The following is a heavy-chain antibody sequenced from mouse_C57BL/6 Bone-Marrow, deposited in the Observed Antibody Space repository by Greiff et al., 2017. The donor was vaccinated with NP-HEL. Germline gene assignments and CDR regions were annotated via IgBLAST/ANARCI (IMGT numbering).Heavy chain of an antibody. V-gene: IGHV1-55*01. D-gene: IGHD2-3*01. CDR3: ARFYDGYYFDY. J-gene: IGHJ2*01. CDR1: GYTFTSYW. CDR2: LYPGSGST. Sequence: VQLQQPGAELVKPGASVKMSCKASGYTFTSYWLTWVKQRPGQGLEWIGDLYPGSGSTNYNAKFKSKSTLTVDTSSSTAYMQLSSLTSEDSAVYYCARFYDGYYFDYWGQGTTLTVSS.